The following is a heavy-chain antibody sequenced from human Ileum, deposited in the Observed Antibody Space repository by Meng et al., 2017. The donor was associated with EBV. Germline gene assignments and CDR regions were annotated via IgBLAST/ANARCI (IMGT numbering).Heavy chain of an antibody. CDR2: IYHAGST. V-gene: IGHV4-39*01. Sequence: LDLKEADPGLVKPSGASPRPCSAAAGSTTSYSCYWGCSRQPAGKGLGWIATIYHAGSTSYNPSVKSRVTISGDTSKNEFSLKVTSVTAADTALYYCARRDTAWFDPWGRGTLVTVSS. CDR3: ARRDTAWFDP. CDR1: AGSTTSYSCY. D-gene: IGHD2-21*02. J-gene: IGHJ5*02.